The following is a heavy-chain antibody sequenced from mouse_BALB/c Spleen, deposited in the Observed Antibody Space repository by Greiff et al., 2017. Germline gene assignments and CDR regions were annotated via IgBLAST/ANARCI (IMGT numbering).Heavy chain of an antibody. CDR2: IWTGGGT. D-gene: IGHD2-1*01. CDR1: GFSLTSYD. Sequence: QVHVKQSGPGLVAPSQSLSITCTVSGFSLTSYDISWIRQPPGKGLEWLGVIWTGGGTNYNSAFMSRLSISKDNSKSQVFLKMNSLQTDDTAIYYCVKGNSYWYFDVWGAGTTVTVSS. CDR3: VKGNSYWYFDV. V-gene: IGHV2-9-2*01. J-gene: IGHJ1*01.